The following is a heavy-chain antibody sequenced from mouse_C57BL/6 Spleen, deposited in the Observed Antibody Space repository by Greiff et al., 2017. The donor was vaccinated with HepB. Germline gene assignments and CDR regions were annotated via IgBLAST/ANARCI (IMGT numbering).Heavy chain of an antibody. V-gene: IGHV5-6*01. Sequence: EVQVVESGGDLVKPGGSLKLSCAASGFTFSSYGMSWVRQTPDKRLEWVATISSGGSYTYYPDSVKGRFTISRDNAKNTLYLQMSSLKSEDTAMYYCARPSSLYGSSSPFDYWGQGTTLTVSS. J-gene: IGHJ2*01. CDR1: GFTFSSYG. CDR3: ARPSSLYGSSSPFDY. CDR2: ISSGGSYT. D-gene: IGHD1-1*01.